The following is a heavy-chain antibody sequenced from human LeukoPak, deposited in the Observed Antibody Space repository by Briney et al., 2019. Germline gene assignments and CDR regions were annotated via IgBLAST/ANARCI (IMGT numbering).Heavy chain of an antibody. V-gene: IGHV3-30*04. CDR3: VRDNPPDCSSTSCYKGFYYYYMDV. Sequence: VGSLRLSCAASGFTFSSYTMHWVRQAPGKGLEWVAIISYDGSDKYYADSVKGRFTISRDNSKNTLYLQMNSLRAEDTAVYYCVRDNPPDCSSTSCYKGFYYYYMDVWGKGTTVTVSS. D-gene: IGHD2-2*02. CDR1: GFTFSSYT. CDR2: ISYDGSDK. J-gene: IGHJ6*03.